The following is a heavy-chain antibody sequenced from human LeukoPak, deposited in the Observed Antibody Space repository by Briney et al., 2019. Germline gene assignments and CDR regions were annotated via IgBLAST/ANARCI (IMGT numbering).Heavy chain of an antibody. CDR2: ISSDGNNK. J-gene: IGHJ4*02. D-gene: IGHD3-22*01. V-gene: IGHV3-30*18. CDR1: GFIFSTYG. CDR3: AKGNDIGGYYYPHFDY. Sequence: GGSLRLSCVASGFIFSTYGLHWVRQAPGKGLEWVAVISSDGNNKNYVDSVKGRFTFSRDNSKNTLYLQMNSLRAEDTAVYYCAKGNDIGGYYYPHFDYWGQGTLVTVSS.